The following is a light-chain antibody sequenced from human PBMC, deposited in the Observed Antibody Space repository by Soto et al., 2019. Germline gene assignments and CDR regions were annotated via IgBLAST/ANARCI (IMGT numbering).Light chain of an antibody. V-gene: IGKV1-9*01. J-gene: IGKJ3*01. CDR3: QHFNSFPPLFT. CDR1: QDIGHY. Sequence: IQLTQSPSSLSASVGARVTITCRASQDIGHYLAWYQQKAGKAPELLIYASSTLQPGVPSRFSGGGSGTDLTLTISTLQPEDFATYYCQHFNSFPPLFTFGPGTKVNLK. CDR2: ASS.